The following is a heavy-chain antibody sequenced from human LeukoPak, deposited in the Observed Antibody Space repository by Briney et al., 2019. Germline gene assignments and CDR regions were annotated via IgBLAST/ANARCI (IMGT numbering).Heavy chain of an antibody. CDR1: GGTFSSSA. CDR3: ARELTAMVTRWGYFDY. CDR2: SIPILGTA. V-gene: IGHV1-69*05. D-gene: IGHD5-18*01. Sequence: SVKVSCKASGGTFSSSAISWVRQAPGQGLEWMGGSIPILGTANYAQKFQGRVTITTDESTSTAYMELSSLGSEDTAVYYCARELTAMVTRWGYFDYWGQGTLVTVSS. J-gene: IGHJ4*02.